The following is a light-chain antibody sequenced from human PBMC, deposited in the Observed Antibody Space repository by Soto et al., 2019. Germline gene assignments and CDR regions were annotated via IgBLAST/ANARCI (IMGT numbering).Light chain of an antibody. CDR2: RAS. V-gene: IGKV3-20*01. CDR1: QTVNNNY. J-gene: IGKJ1*01. Sequence: IVFLQAPGTPSFSPGERANLSCQARQTVNNNYVAWYQQKPGQAPRLLLFRASNKATGIPDRFSGSGSGTEFILTISGLEPEDSGIYHCHQHGGSPETFGQGTKVDIK. CDR3: HQHGGSPET.